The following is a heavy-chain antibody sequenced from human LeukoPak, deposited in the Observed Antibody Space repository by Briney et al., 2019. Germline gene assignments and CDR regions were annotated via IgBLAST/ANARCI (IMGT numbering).Heavy chain of an antibody. CDR2: INPTSGGT. Sequence: ASLKLSCKASGYTFTGYYMHWVRQAPGQGLEWMGWINPTSGGTNYAQKFQGRVTMTRDTSNSTAYLELNRLRSDDTAVYYCGRDLGRVYGDDQDHAPSLGGMDGWVQGTTVTVSS. CDR3: GRDLGRVYGDDQDHAPSLGGMDG. J-gene: IGHJ6*01. CDR1: GYTFTGYY. D-gene: IGHD4-17*01. V-gene: IGHV1-2*02.